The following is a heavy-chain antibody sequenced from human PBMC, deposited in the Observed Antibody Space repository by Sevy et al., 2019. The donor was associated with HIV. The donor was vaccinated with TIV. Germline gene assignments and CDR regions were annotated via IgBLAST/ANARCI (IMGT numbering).Heavy chain of an antibody. CDR2: ISYDGSNK. Sequence: GGSLRLSCAASGFTFSSYGMHWVRQAPGKGLEWVAVISYDGSNKYYADSVKGRFTISRDNSKNTLYLQMNSLRAEDTAVYYCAKGDAFDIWGQGTMVTVSS. CDR1: GFTFSSYG. V-gene: IGHV3-30*18. J-gene: IGHJ3*02. CDR3: AKGDAFDI.